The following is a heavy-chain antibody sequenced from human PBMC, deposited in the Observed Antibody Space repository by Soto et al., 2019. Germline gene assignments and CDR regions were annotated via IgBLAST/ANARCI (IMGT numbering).Heavy chain of an antibody. CDR1: GGSFTSSNW. Sequence: SETLSLTCAVSGGSFTSSNWWTWVRQPPGEGLEWIGEIYRTGSTNYNPSLKSRVTISLDKSENQFSLKVTSMTAEDTAVYYCSSRDPGNSVDDWGQGTLVTVSS. V-gene: IGHV4-4*02. CDR3: SSRDPGNSVDD. J-gene: IGHJ4*02. CDR2: IYRTGST. D-gene: IGHD5-12*01.